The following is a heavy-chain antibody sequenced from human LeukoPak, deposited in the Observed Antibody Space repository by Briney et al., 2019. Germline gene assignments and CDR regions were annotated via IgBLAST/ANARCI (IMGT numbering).Heavy chain of an antibody. CDR2: MNPNSGNT. CDR1: GYTFTSYD. J-gene: IGHJ3*02. CDR3: ARVLGYCSSTSCYDAFDT. D-gene: IGHD2-2*01. V-gene: IGHV1-8*03. Sequence: ASVKVSCKASGYTFTSYDINWVRQATGQGLEWMGWMNPNSGNTGYAQKFQGRVTITRNTSISTAYMELSSLRSENTAVYYCARVLGYCSSTSCYDAFDTWGQGTMVTVSS.